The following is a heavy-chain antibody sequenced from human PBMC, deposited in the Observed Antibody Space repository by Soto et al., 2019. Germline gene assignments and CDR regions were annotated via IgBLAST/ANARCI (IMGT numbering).Heavy chain of an antibody. Sequence: ASVKVSCKTSGYTFTSYGISWVRQAPGQGLEWVGWVSSYKGYAEYSQNFQGRVTVTADASTSTSYLELRSLRSDDTAVYYCARERANLLRHFDMFAYWGQGSQVTVSS. D-gene: IGHD3-9*01. V-gene: IGHV1-18*04. J-gene: IGHJ4*02. CDR2: VSSYKGYA. CDR3: ARERANLLRHFDMFAY. CDR1: GYTFTSYG.